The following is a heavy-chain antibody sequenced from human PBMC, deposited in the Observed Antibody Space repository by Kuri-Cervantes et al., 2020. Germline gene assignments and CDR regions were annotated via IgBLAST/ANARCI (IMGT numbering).Heavy chain of an antibody. J-gene: IGHJ4*02. CDR3: SRDPRSLDY. V-gene: IGHV3-33*01. CDR1: GFTFSSYD. Sequence: GSLRLSCAASGFTFSSYDMHWVRQAPGKGLEWVAVIWYDGSNKYYADSVKGRFTISRDNSKNTLYLQMNSLRAEDTAVYYCSRDPRSLDYWGQGTLVTVSS. CDR2: IWYDGSNK.